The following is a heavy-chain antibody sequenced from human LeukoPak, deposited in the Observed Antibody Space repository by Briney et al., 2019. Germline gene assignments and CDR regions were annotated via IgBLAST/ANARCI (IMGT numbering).Heavy chain of an antibody. Sequence: GGSLRLSCAASGFIFSSYWMSWVRQAPGKGLEWVANIKQDGSEKYYVDSVKGRFTISRDNSKNTLYLQMNSLRAEDTAVYYCARVQRGYSSGWYCDYWGQGTLVTVSS. CDR2: IKQDGSEK. V-gene: IGHV3-7*03. D-gene: IGHD6-19*01. J-gene: IGHJ4*02. CDR1: GFIFSSYW. CDR3: ARVQRGYSSGWYCDY.